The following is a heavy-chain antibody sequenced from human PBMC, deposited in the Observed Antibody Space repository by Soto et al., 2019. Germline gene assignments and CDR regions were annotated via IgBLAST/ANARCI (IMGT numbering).Heavy chain of an antibody. Sequence: EVQLVESGGGEVQPGGSLRLSCAASGFSFSQYWLSWVRQAPGKGPEWVAKINQDGDDKKYVDPVKGRFTISRDNAKHSLYLQMNSLRAADTVVYYCTRLYDDSWGQGTLVTVSS. CDR1: GFSFSQYW. D-gene: IGHD3-16*01. J-gene: IGHJ4*02. V-gene: IGHV3-7*03. CDR2: INQDGDDK. CDR3: TRLYDDS.